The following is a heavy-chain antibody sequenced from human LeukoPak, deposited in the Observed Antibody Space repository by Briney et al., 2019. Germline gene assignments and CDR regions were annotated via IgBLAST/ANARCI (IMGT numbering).Heavy chain of an antibody. V-gene: IGHV3-20*01. Sequence: GGSLRLSCAASGFTVSSNSMSWVRQAPGKGLEWVSGINWNGGSTGYADSVKGRFTISRDNAKNSLYLQMNSLRAEDTALYHCARAVSYDFWSGTFDYWGQGTLVTVSP. CDR3: ARAVSYDFWSGTFDY. D-gene: IGHD3-3*01. CDR2: INWNGGST. CDR1: GFTVSSNS. J-gene: IGHJ4*02.